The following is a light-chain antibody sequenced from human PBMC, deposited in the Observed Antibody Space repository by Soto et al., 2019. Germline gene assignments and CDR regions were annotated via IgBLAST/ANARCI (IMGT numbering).Light chain of an antibody. CDR3: SSYTTSSTYV. CDR1: NSDVSAYNY. Sequence: QSALTQPASVSGSPGQSITISCTGTNSDVSAYNYVSWYQQYPGKAPKMMIYEVSNRPLGVSNRFSGSKSGTTASLTISGLQADDEADYYCSSYTTSSTYVFGTGTKVTVL. CDR2: EVS. J-gene: IGLJ1*01. V-gene: IGLV2-14*01.